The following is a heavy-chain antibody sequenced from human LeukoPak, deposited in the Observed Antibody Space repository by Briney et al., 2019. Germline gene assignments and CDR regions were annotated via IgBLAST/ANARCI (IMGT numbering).Heavy chain of an antibody. CDR3: AKGPNPYLSGYGDY. V-gene: IGHV3-30*02. J-gene: IGHJ4*02. Sequence: PGGSLRLSCAASGFTFSSYGMHWVRQAPGKGLEWVAFIRYDGSNKYYADSVKGRFTISRDNSKNTLYLQMNSLRAEDTAVYYCAKGPNPYLSGYGDYWGQGTLVTVSS. CDR1: GFTFSSYG. D-gene: IGHD5-12*01. CDR2: IRYDGSNK.